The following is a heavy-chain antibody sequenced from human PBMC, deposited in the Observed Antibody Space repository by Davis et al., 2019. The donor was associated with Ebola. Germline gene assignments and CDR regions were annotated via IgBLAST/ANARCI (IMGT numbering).Heavy chain of an antibody. CDR2: VHYSGST. J-gene: IGHJ4*02. D-gene: IGHD3-3*01. CDR1: GGSISSYY. CDR3: AKDGRGPYYDFWSGYYTDY. Sequence: PSETLSLTCTVSGGSISSYYWSWIRQPPGKGLEWIGYVHYSGSTNYNPSLKSRVTISVDTSKNQFSLKLSSVTAADTAVYYCAKDGRGPYYDFWSGYYTDYWGQGTLVTVSS. V-gene: IGHV4-59*01.